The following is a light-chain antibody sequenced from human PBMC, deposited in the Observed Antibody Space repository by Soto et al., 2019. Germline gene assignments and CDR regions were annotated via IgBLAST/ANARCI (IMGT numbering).Light chain of an antibody. V-gene: IGLV2-14*01. Sequence: QSVLTQPASVSGSPGQSITISCTGTSSDVGGYNYVSWYQQHPGKAPKLMIYDVSNRPSGVSNRFSGSKSGNTASLTISGLQADDDADYYCSSYTSTERVFGTGTNLTDL. J-gene: IGLJ1*01. CDR2: DVS. CDR1: SSDVGGYNY. CDR3: SSYTSTERV.